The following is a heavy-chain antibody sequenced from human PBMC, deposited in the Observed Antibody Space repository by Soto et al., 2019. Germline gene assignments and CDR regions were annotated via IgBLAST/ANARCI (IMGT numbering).Heavy chain of an antibody. CDR3: ARAYGFWSGRLLFYFDF. V-gene: IGHV4-34*01. Sequence: SETLSLTCAVYGGSFSGYYWSWIRQPPGKGLKWIGEINHSGSTNYNPSLKSRVTISVDTSKNQFSLKLSSVTAADTAVYYCARAYGFWSGRLLFYFDFWGQGTLVTVSA. D-gene: IGHD3-3*01. CDR2: INHSGST. J-gene: IGHJ4*02. CDR1: GGSFSGYY.